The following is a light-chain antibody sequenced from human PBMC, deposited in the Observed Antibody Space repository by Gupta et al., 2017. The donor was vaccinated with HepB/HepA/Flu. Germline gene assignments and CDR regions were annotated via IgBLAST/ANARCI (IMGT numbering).Light chain of an antibody. CDR1: QDISNY. V-gene: IGKV1-33*01. CDR2: DAS. J-gene: IGKJ4*01. CDR3: QHYYNLPLT. Sequence: DIQMTQSPSSLSASVGDRVTITCQASQDISNYLNWYQQKPGKAPEFLIYDASNLETRVPSRFSGSGSGTDFTFTISSLQPEDIATYYCQHYYNLPLTFGGGTKVEIK.